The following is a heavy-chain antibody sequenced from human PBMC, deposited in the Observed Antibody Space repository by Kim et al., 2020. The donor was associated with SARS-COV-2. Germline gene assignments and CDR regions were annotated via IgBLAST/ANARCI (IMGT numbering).Heavy chain of an antibody. Sequence: ADSVKGRFTISRDTAKNSLYLRMNSLRAEDTAVSYCARTGTTSAHGAFDIWGQGTMVTVSS. V-gene: IGHV3-11*03. D-gene: IGHD1-1*01. J-gene: IGHJ3*02. CDR3: ARTGTTSAHGAFDI.